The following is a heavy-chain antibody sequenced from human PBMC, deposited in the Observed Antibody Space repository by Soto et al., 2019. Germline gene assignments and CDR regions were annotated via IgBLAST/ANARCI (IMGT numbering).Heavy chain of an antibody. J-gene: IGHJ6*02. V-gene: IGHV1-69*13. Sequence: GASVKVSCKASGGTFSSYAISWVRRAPGQGLEWMGGIIPIFGTANYAQKFQGRVTITADESTSTAYMELSSLRSEDTAVYYCALVXEGRQQLAAYYYYGMDVWGQGTTVTVSS. CDR2: IIPIFGTA. CDR3: ALVXEGRQQLAAYYYYGMDV. CDR1: GGTFSSYA. D-gene: IGHD6-13*01.